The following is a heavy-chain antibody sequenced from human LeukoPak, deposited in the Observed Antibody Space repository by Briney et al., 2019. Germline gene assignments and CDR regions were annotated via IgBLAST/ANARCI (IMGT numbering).Heavy chain of an antibody. Sequence: SETLSLTCTVSGGSISSYYWSWIRQPPGKGLEWIGYIYYSGSTNYNPSLKSRVTISVDTSKNQFSLKLSSVTAADTAVYYCARDIPVTGSYSAFDIWGQGTMVTVSS. CDR3: ARDIPVTGSYSAFDI. D-gene: IGHD1-26*01. CDR1: GGSISSYY. V-gene: IGHV4-59*01. CDR2: IYYSGST. J-gene: IGHJ3*02.